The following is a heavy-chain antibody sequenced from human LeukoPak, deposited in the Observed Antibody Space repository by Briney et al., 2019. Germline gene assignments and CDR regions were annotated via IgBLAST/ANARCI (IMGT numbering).Heavy chain of an antibody. CDR1: GFIFSSYA. CDR3: AKNYGGGPPDY. V-gene: IGHV3-30-3*02. D-gene: IGHD4-23*01. CDR2: ISYDGSNK. J-gene: IGHJ4*02. Sequence: GRSLRLSCAASGFIFSSYAMHWVRQAPGKGLEWVAVISYDGSNKYYADSVKGRFTISRDNSKNTLYLQMSSLRAEDTAVYYCAKNYGGGPPDYWGQGTLVTVSS.